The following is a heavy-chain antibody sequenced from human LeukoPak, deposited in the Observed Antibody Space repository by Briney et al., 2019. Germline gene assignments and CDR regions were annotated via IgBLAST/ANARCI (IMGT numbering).Heavy chain of an antibody. V-gene: IGHV6-1*01. J-gene: IGHJ4*02. CDR3: ARGLGGYDY. Sequence: SQTLSLTCAISGDSVSSNSAAWHWIRQSPSRGLEWLGRTYYRSKWYNDYAVSVKSRITINPDTSKNQFSLQLSSVTAADTAVYYCARGLGGYDYWGQGTLVTVSS. CDR1: GDSVSSNSAA. D-gene: IGHD1-26*01. CDR2: TYYRSKWYN.